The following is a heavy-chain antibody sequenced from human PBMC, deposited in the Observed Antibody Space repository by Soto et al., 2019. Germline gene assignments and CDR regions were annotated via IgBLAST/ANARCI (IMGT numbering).Heavy chain of an antibody. J-gene: IGHJ1*01. V-gene: IGHV1-18*01. Sequence: QVQLVQSGAEVKKPGASVKVSCKASGYTFTSYGISWVRQAPGQGLERMGWISAYNGNTNYVQKLQGRVTMTTDTSTSTAYMELRSLRSDDTTVYYCTEYGYDYGDYTYVQHWGQGTLVTVSS. CDR3: TEYGYDYGDYTYVQH. CDR1: GYTFTSYG. CDR2: ISAYNGNT. D-gene: IGHD4-17*01.